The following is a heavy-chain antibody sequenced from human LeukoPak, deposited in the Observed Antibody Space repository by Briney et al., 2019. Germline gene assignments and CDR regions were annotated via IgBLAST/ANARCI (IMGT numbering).Heavy chain of an antibody. V-gene: IGHV4-39*01. Sequence: SETLSLTCTVSGGSISSSSYYWGWIRQPPGKGLEWIGSIYYSGSTYYNPSLKSRVTISVDTSKNQFSLKLSSVTAADTAVYYCARLRLGSGSYYLDPWGQGTLVTVSS. D-gene: IGHD1-26*01. CDR2: IYYSGST. J-gene: IGHJ5*02. CDR1: GGSISSSSYY. CDR3: ARLRLGSGSYYLDP.